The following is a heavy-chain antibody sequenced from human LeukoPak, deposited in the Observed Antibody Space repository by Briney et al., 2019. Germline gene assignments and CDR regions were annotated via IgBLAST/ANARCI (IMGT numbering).Heavy chain of an antibody. CDR2: IRGSGGTT. CDR1: GFTFSRYS. CDR3: VRDPDALDY. J-gene: IGHJ4*02. Sequence: GGSLRLSCAASGFTFSRYSMNWVRQAPGKGLEWVSYIRGSGGTTYYADSAKGRFTISRDNAKNSLYLQLNSLRDEDTAVYYCVRDPDALDYWGQGTLVTVSS. V-gene: IGHV3-48*02.